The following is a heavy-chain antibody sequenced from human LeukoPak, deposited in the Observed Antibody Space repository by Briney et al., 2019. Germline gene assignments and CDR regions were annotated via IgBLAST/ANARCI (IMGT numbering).Heavy chain of an antibody. Sequence: GESLKISCKGSGYSFTSYWISRVRQMPGKGLEWMGRIDPSDTYTNYSPSFQGHVTISADKSISTAYLQWSSLKASDTAMYYCASVRDNSLFDYWGQGTLVTVSS. D-gene: IGHD4-23*01. CDR1: GYSFTSYW. V-gene: IGHV5-10-1*01. J-gene: IGHJ4*02. CDR2: IDPSDTYT. CDR3: ASVRDNSLFDY.